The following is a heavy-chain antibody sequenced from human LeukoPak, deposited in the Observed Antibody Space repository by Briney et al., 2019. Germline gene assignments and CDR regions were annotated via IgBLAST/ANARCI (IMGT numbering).Heavy chain of an antibody. CDR3: ARNYDILTGQYYFDS. CDR1: GYTFTSYG. CDR2: ISAYNGNT. D-gene: IGHD3-9*01. V-gene: IGHV1-18*01. J-gene: IGHJ4*02. Sequence: ASVKVSCKASGYTFTSYGISWVRQAPGQGLEWMGWISAYNGNTNYAQKLQGRVTMTTDTSTSTAYMELRSLRSDDTAVYYCARNYDILTGQYYFDSGGQGTLVTVS.